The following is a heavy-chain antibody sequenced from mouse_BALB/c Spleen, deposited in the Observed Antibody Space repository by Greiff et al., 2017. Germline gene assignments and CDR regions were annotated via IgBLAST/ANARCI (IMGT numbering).Heavy chain of an antibody. CDR3: ARQGITGFAY. J-gene: IGHJ3*01. V-gene: IGHV5-9-3*01. Sequence: EVKLVESGGGLVKPGGSLKLSCAASGFTFSSYAMSWVRQTPEKRLEWVATISSGGSYTYYPDSVKGRFTISRDNAKNTLYLQMSSLRSEDTAMYYCARQGITGFAYWGQGTLVTVSA. CDR1: GFTFSSYA. CDR2: ISSGGSYT. D-gene: IGHD2-4*01.